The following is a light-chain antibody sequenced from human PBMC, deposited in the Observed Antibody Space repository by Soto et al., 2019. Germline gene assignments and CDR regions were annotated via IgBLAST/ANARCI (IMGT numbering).Light chain of an antibody. CDR1: SSDVGKSYNW. J-gene: IGLJ1*01. CDR2: DVS. Sequence: QSVLTQPASVSGSPGQSITISCSGTSSDVGKSYNWVSWYQQHPGKNPKIKVYDVSNRPSGISNRFSGSKSGNTASLTISGLQPEDEADYYCCSYTITSTYVFGTGTKVTVL. V-gene: IGLV2-14*01. CDR3: CSYTITSTYV.